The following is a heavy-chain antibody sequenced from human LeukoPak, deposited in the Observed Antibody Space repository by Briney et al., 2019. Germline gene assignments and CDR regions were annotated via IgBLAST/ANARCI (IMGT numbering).Heavy chain of an antibody. Sequence: VSGPSLVNPTQTLTLTCTFSGFSPDTSGMCVSWIRQPPGKALEWLARIAWDDDKYYSTSLKTRLTISKDTSKSQVVLTMTNMDPVDTSTYYCARLYGSDAFDIWGQGTMVTVSS. D-gene: IGHD3-10*01. CDR3: ARLYGSDAFDI. V-gene: IGHV2-70*11. CDR1: GFSPDTSGMC. J-gene: IGHJ3*02. CDR2: IAWDDDK.